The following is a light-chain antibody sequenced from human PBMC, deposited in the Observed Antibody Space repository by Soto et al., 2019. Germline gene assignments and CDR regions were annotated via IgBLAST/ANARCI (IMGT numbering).Light chain of an antibody. CDR2: KVS. Sequence: DVVMTQSPLSLPVTLGQPASISCRSSQSLAYSDGNTYLNWFQQRPGQSPRRLIYKVSNRDSGVPDRFSGSGSGTDFTLKISRVEAEDVGIYYGMQGTHWPPYTFGQGTNLEIK. J-gene: IGKJ2*01. CDR1: QSLAYSDGNTY. V-gene: IGKV2-30*01. CDR3: MQGTHWPPYT.